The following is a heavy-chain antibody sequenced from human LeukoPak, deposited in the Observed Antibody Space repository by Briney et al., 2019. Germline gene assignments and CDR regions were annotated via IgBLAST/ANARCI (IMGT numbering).Heavy chain of an antibody. D-gene: IGHD6-13*01. J-gene: IGHJ6*03. Sequence: GESLKISCKGSGYSFTSYWIGWVRQMPGKGLEWMGIIYPGDSDTRYSPSFQGQVTISADKSISTAYLQWSSLKASDTAMYYCARQTAAAGYYYYYVDVWGKGTTVTVSS. CDR2: IYPGDSDT. CDR3: ARQTAAAGYYYYYVDV. CDR1: GYSFTSYW. V-gene: IGHV5-51*01.